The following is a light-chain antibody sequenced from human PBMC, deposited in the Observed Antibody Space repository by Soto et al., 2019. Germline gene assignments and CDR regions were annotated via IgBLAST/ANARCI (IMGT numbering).Light chain of an antibody. CDR2: AAS. CDR3: QQSYSTPFT. V-gene: IGKV1-39*01. CDR1: QSISSY. J-gene: IGKJ3*01. Sequence: DIQMTQSPSSLSASVGDRVTITCRASQSISSYLNWYQQKPGKAPKLLIYAASSLQSGVPSRFSGSGSGTDFTLTISSLQHEDFATYYWQQSYSTPFTFGPGTKVDIK.